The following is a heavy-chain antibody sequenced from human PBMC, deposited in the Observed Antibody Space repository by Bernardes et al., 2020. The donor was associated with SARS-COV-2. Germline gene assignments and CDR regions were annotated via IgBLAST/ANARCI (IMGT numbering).Heavy chain of an antibody. V-gene: IGHV4-39*01. D-gene: IGHD2-15*01. CDR2: IYYSGST. CDR3: ARAEYCSVGSCYYYGMDV. CDR1: GGSISSSSYY. Sequence: SETLSLTCTVSGGSISSSSYYWGWIRQPPGKGLEWIGSIYYSGSTYYNPSLKSRVTISVDTSKNQFSLKLSSVTAADTAVYYCARAEYCSVGSCYYYGMDVWCQGPTVTVSS. J-gene: IGHJ6*02.